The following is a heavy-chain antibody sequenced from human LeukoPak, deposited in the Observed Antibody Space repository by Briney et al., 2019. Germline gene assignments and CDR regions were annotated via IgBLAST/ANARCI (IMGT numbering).Heavy chain of an antibody. J-gene: IGHJ4*02. CDR3: AKAGYCSSTSCPADY. CDR1: GFTFNICA. Sequence: GGSLSLSCAASGFTFNICAMSWVRQSPGGGLEWVSAISGNGGSTYYADSVKGRFTISRDNSKNTLYLQMNSLRAEDTAVYYCAKAGYCSSTSCPADYWGQGTLVTVSS. CDR2: ISGNGGST. V-gene: IGHV3-23*01. D-gene: IGHD2-2*01.